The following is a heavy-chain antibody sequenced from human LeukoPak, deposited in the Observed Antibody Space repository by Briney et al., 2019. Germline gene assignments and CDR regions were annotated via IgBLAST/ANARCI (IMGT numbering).Heavy chain of an antibody. D-gene: IGHD3-10*01. J-gene: IGHJ6*02. CDR1: GGSISSYY. V-gene: IGHV4-59*12. CDR3: ARGRVLRITMVRAYMDV. Sequence: SETLSLTCTVSGGSISSYYWSWIRQPPGKGLEWIGYIYYSGSTNYNPSLKSRVTISVDTSKNQFSLKLSSVTAADTAVYYCARGRVLRITMVRAYMDVWGQGTTVTVSS. CDR2: IYYSGST.